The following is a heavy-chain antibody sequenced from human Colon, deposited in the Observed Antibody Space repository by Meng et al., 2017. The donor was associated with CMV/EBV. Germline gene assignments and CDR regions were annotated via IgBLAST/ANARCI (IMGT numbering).Heavy chain of an antibody. CDR1: GFTFSSYT. Sequence: GESLKISCAASGFTFSSYTMTWVRQAPGKGLEWVSFIGSNSSAIYYADSLKGRFTVSRDNANNSLFLQMDSLRPEDTAVYYCARSYYYGLDVWGQGTTVTVSS. V-gene: IGHV3-48*04. CDR2: IGSNSSAI. D-gene: IGHD3-10*01. CDR3: ARSYYYGLDV. J-gene: IGHJ6*02.